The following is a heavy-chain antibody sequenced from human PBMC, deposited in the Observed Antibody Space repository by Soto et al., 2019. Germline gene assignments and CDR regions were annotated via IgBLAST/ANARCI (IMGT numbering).Heavy chain of an antibody. CDR2: IYYSGST. V-gene: IGHV4-31*03. Sequence: SETLSLTCTVSGGSISSGGYYWSWIRQHPGKGLEWIGYIYYSGSTYYNPSLKSRVTISVDTSKNQFSLKLSSVTAADTAVYYCASVKGYYYYYGMDVWGQGTTVTVS. CDR3: ASVKGYYYYYGMDV. CDR1: GGSISSGGYY. J-gene: IGHJ6*02.